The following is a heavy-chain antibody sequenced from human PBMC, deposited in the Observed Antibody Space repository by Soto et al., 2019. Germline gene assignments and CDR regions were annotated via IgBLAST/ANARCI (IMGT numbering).Heavy chain of an antibody. V-gene: IGHV2-5*04. Sequence: SGPTLVNPTQTLTLTCSFSGFSLNPRGEGVGWIRQPPGKALEWLATLHWQGETSYRPSQQNRPTVPRASSADHPVFTLTNMEPIDKGTYFCARLKQRGLVLPTFLDVWGQGILVTVSS. CDR3: ARLKQRGLVLPTFLDV. D-gene: IGHD3-3*01. CDR1: GFSLNPRGEG. CDR2: LHWQGET. J-gene: IGHJ4*02.